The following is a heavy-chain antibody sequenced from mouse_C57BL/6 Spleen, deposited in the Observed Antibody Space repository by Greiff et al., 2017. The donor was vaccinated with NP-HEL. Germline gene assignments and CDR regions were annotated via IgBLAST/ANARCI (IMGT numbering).Heavy chain of an antibody. Sequence: EVQLQQSGPGLVKPSQSLSLTCSVTGYSITSGYYWNWIRQFPGNKLEWMGYISYDGSNNYNPSLKNRISITRDTSKNQFFLKLNSVTTEDTATYYCARVPPDYYGSSFYAMDYWGQGTSVTVSS. V-gene: IGHV3-6*01. CDR2: ISYDGSN. CDR1: GYSITSGYY. CDR3: ARVPPDYYGSSFYAMDY. D-gene: IGHD1-1*01. J-gene: IGHJ4*01.